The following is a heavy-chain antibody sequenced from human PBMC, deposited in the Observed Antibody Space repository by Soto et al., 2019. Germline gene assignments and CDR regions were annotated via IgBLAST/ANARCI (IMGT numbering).Heavy chain of an antibody. CDR1: GLSLSTSGVD. V-gene: IGHV2-5*02. J-gene: IGHJ5*02. CDR2: IYWDDDK. D-gene: IGHD3-10*02. Sequence: QITLKESGPTLVKPTQTLTLTCTFSGLSLSTSGVDVGWIRQPPGKALYWLALIYWDDDKRYSPSLKSRLTITKDTAQNQVVLTIANMDPVDTGTYYCAHSVVRGVIVWFDPWGQGTLVTVSS. CDR3: AHSVVRGVIVWFDP.